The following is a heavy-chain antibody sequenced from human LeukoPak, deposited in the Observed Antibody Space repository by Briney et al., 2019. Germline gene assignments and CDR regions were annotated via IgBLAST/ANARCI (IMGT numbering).Heavy chain of an antibody. CDR3: AKDIGSYYDY. CDR2: IQYDGSKK. V-gene: IGHV3-30*02. Sequence: GSLRLSCVAFGFTFSSNGMHWVRQAPGKGLEWVTFIQYDGSKKYYADSVKSRFTISRDKSKNTLYLEMNSLRAEDTAVYYCAKDIGSYYDYWGQGILVTVSS. CDR1: GFTFSSNG. D-gene: IGHD3-10*01. J-gene: IGHJ4*02.